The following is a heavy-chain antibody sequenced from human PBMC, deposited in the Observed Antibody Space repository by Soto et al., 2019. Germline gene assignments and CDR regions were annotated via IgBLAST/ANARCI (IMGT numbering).Heavy chain of an antibody. V-gene: IGHV3-30-3*01. CDR1: GFTFSSYA. J-gene: IGHJ6*02. D-gene: IGHD1-26*01. CDR3: VRDRTSGWGYYYYGMDV. CDR2: ISYDGSNK. Sequence: GSLRLSCAASGFTFSSYAMHWVRQAPCKALEWVAVISYDGSNKYYADSVKGRFTISRDNSKNTLDLQMNSLRAEDTAVYYCVRDRTSGWGYYYYGMDVWGQGTTVTVSS.